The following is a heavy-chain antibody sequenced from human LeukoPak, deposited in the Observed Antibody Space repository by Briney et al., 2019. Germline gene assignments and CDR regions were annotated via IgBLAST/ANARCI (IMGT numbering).Heavy chain of an antibody. Sequence: PGRSLRLSCAASGFTFSSYGMHWVRQAPGKGLEWVAVISYDGSNKYYADSVKGRFTISRDNSKNTLYLQMNSLGAEDTAAYYCEKGEGSYDYYYGMDVWGQGSTVTVSS. D-gene: IGHD1-26*01. CDR1: GFTFSSYG. J-gene: IGHJ6*02. CDR3: EKGEGSYDYYYGMDV. V-gene: IGHV3-30*18. CDR2: ISYDGSNK.